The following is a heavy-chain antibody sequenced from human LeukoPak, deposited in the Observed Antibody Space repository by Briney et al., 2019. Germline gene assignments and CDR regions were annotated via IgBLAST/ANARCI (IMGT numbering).Heavy chain of an antibody. CDR1: GGSISSYC. Sequence: SETLSLTCTVSGGSISSYCWSWIRQPPGKGLEWIGYIFYSGSTYYNPSLKSRVTISVDTSKNQFSLKLSSVTAADTAVYYCARQSGITMIVVLISDAFDIWGQGTMVTVSS. CDR2: IFYSGST. D-gene: IGHD3-22*01. CDR3: ARQSGITMIVVLISDAFDI. J-gene: IGHJ3*02. V-gene: IGHV4-59*08.